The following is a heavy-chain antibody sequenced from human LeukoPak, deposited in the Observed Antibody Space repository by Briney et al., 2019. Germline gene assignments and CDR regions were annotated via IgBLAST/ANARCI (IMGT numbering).Heavy chain of an antibody. Sequence: GGSLRLSCAASGFTVSSNYMSWVRQAPGKGLEWVSAISGSGGSTYYADSVKGRFTISRDDSKNTAYLQMNSLKTEDTAVYYCTNLGYCSGGSCYYSKWGQGTLVTVSS. J-gene: IGHJ4*02. V-gene: IGHV3-23*01. CDR3: TNLGYCSGGSCYYSK. CDR2: ISGSGGST. CDR1: GFTVSSNY. D-gene: IGHD2-15*01.